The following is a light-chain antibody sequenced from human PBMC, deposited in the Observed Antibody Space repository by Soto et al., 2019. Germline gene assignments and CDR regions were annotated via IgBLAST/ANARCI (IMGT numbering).Light chain of an antibody. Sequence: EIVLTQSPGTLSLSPGDGATLSCRASQSVSSSYLAWYQQKPGQAPRLLIYGASSRATGIPDRFSGSGSGTDFTLTISRLEPEDFAVYYCQQYGSSLYTFGQGTKLEIK. CDR1: QSVSSSY. V-gene: IGKV3-20*01. J-gene: IGKJ2*01. CDR2: GAS. CDR3: QQYGSSLYT.